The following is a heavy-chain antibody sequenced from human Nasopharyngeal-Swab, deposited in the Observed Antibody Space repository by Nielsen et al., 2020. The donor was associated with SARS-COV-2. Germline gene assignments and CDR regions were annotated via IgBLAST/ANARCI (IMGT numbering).Heavy chain of an antibody. CDR3: AREGYSSGWLDY. D-gene: IGHD6-19*01. V-gene: IGHV3-21*01. Sequence: VRQMPGKGLEWVSSISSSSSYIYYADSVKGRFTISRDNSKNTLYLQMNSLRAEDTAVYYCAREGYSSGWLDYWGQGTLVTVSS. CDR2: ISSSSSYI. J-gene: IGHJ4*02.